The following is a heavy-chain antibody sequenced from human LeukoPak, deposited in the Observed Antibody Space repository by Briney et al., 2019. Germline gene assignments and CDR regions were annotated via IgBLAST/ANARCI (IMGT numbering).Heavy chain of an antibody. CDR2: NYYSGRT. V-gene: IGHV4-59*08. CDR3: ARRLVRGNYFYGMDV. CDR1: GGSISSYY. J-gene: IGHJ6*02. D-gene: IGHD3-10*01. Sequence: NPTETLSLTCTGSGGSISSYYCSWIRQPPGKVLEWVGHNYYSGRTHYNPSLKSRVTISVDTSKNQFSLKLSSVTAADTAVYYCARRLVRGNYFYGMDVWGQGTTVTVSS.